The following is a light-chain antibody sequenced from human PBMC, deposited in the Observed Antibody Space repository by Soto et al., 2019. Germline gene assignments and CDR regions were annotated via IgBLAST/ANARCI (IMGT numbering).Light chain of an antibody. V-gene: IGKV3D-20*01. J-gene: IGKJ4*01. CDR2: DAS. CDR1: QSISNNY. CDR3: QQYGISPPSI. Sequence: EIVLTQSPATLSLSPGERATLSCGASQSISNNYLAWYQHKPGLAPRLLIYDASIRATGIPDRFGGSGSGTDFILTISRLEPEDFAVYYCQQYGISPPSIFGGGTKVEIK.